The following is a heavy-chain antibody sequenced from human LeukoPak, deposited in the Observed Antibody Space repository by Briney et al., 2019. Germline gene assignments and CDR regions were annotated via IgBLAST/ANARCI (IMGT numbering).Heavy chain of an antibody. CDR2: ISASGGDT. J-gene: IGHJ4*02. CDR1: GFTFSGYA. D-gene: IGHD6-13*01. Sequence: GGSLRLSRAASGFTFSGYAMSWVRQAPGKGLEWVSSISASGGDTYYADSVKGRFTISRDNSKNTLYLQMNSLRAEDTAVYYCAKVGHGYSSIPLLDYWGQGTLVTVSS. CDR3: AKVGHGYSSIPLLDY. V-gene: IGHV3-23*01.